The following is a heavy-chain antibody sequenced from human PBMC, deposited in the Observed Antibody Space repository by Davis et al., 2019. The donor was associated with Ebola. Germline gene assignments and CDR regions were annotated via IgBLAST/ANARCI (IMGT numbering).Heavy chain of an antibody. CDR1: GFTFDDYA. V-gene: IGHV3-43D*03. CDR3: AKDQWLSYDILTDRHWFDP. J-gene: IGHJ5*02. CDR2: ISWDGGST. Sequence: GGSLRLSCAASGFTFDDYAMHWVRQAPGKGLEWVSLISWDGGSTYYADSVKGRFTISRDNSKNSLYLQMNSLRAEDTALYYCAKDQWLSYDILTDRHWFDPWSQGTLVTVSS. D-gene: IGHD3-9*01.